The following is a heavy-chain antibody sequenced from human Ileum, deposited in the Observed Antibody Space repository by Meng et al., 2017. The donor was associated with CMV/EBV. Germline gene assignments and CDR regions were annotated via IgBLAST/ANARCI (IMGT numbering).Heavy chain of an antibody. V-gene: IGHV4-30-4*01. D-gene: IGHD1-26*01. CDR1: DGPIATDIFH. CDR2: IHHSGRT. Sequence: QVPLQEPGPRLVKPAQPLSLTCTASDGPIATDIFHCSWVRLTPGKGMEWIAFIHHSGRTSYNPSLKSRFTISLDTSKNQFSLNLRSVTAADTATYYCARGPGASTREGFDYWGLGTLVTVSS. J-gene: IGHJ4*02. CDR3: ARGPGASTREGFDY.